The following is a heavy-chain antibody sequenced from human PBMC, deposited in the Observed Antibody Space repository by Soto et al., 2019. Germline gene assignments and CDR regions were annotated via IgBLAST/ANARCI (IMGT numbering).Heavy chain of an antibody. CDR3: AKDPKGRVPAAHFDY. CDR1: GFSFSKYA. Sequence: GGSLRLSCAASGFSFSKYAMIWVRQAPGKGQEWVSGITGSGGTIEYSASVKGRFTISRDNSKNTVYLQMNSLRAEDTAVYYCAKDPKGRVPAAHFDYWGQGTLVTVSS. J-gene: IGHJ4*02. CDR2: ITGSGGTI. V-gene: IGHV3-23*01. D-gene: IGHD2-2*01.